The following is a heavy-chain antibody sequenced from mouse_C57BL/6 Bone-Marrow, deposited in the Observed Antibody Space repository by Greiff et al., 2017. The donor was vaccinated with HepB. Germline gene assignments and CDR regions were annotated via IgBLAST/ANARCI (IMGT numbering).Heavy chain of an antibody. J-gene: IGHJ4*01. CDR3: ARESTGDYAMDY. Sequence: VQLKESGPGLAKPSQTLSLTCSVTGYSITSDYWNWIRKIPGNKLEYMGYISYSGSTYYNPSLKSRISITRDTSKNQYYLQLNSVTTEDTATYYCARESTGDYAMDYWGQGTSVTVSS. D-gene: IGHD4-1*02. V-gene: IGHV3-8*01. CDR1: GYSITSDY. CDR2: ISYSGST.